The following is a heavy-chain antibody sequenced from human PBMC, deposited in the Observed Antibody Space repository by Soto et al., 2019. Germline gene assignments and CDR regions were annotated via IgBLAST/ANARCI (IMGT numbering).Heavy chain of an antibody. CDR1: GFTFGSYA. J-gene: IGHJ4*02. CDR3: ARTYYYDSTGYYRTFDY. V-gene: IGHV3-23*01. CDR2: AGPSGSST. D-gene: IGHD3-22*01. Sequence: GGSLRLSCAASGFTFGSYAMSWVRLAPGKGLEWVSVAGPSGSSTFYADSVRGRFTISRDNVENTLYLQMNSLRVADTALYFCARTYYYDSTGYYRTFDYLGQGTLVTVSS.